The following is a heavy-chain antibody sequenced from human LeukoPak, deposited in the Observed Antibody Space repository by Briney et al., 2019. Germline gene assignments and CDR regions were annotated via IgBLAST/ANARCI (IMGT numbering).Heavy chain of an antibody. CDR1: GFTFSSYS. D-gene: IGHD3-22*01. Sequence: PGGSLRLSCAASGFTFSSYSMNWVRQAPGKGLEWVSVIYSGGSTYYADSVKGRFTISRDNSKNTLYLQMNSLRAEDTAVYYCAREGVVVNAFDIWGQGTMVTVSS. V-gene: IGHV3-53*01. CDR2: IYSGGST. J-gene: IGHJ3*02. CDR3: AREGVVVNAFDI.